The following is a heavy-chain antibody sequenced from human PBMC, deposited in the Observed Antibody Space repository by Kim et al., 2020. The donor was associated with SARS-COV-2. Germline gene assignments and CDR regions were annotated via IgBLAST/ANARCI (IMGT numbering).Heavy chain of an antibody. Sequence: SETLSLTCAVYGGSFSGYYWSWIRQPPGKGLEWIVEINHSGSTNYNPSLKSRVTISVDTSKNQFSLKLSSVTAADTAVYYCARGREGSSWYKSTWYFDLWGRGTLVTVSS. D-gene: IGHD6-13*01. CDR1: GGSFSGYY. V-gene: IGHV4-34*01. J-gene: IGHJ2*01. CDR2: INHSGST. CDR3: ARGREGSSWYKSTWYFDL.